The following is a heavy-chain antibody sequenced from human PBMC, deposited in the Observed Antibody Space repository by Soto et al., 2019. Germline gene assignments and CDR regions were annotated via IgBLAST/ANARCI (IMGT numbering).Heavy chain of an antibody. CDR3: AKARAYYYDSSALGDY. Sequence: SGVSLRLSFVVSGFTVSTNSMSWFRQAPGEGLEWVSIIYSGGSTYYADSVKGRFTISRDNSKNTLYLQMNSLRAEDTAVYYCAKARAYYYDSSALGDYWGPGTLVTVPQ. CDR2: IYSGGST. V-gene: IGHV3-66*01. J-gene: IGHJ4*02. D-gene: IGHD3-22*01. CDR1: GFTVSTNS.